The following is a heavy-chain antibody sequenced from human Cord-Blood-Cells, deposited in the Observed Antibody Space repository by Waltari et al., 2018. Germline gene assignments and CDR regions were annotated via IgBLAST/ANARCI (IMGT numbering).Heavy chain of an antibody. D-gene: IGHD3-3*01. CDR3: AYYDFWGGHYYYYMDV. CDR1: GGTFSSYA. Sequence: QVQLVQSGAEVKKPGSSVKVSCKASGGTFSSYAISWVRQAPGQGLEWMGGIIRILGTANDAQKFQGRVTITADKSTSTAYMELSSLRSEDTAVYYCAYYDFWGGHYYYYMDVWGKGTTVTVAS. V-gene: IGHV1-69*06. CDR2: IIRILGTA. J-gene: IGHJ6*03.